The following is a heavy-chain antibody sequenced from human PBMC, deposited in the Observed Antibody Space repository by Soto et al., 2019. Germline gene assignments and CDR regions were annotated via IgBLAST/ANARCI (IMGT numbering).Heavy chain of an antibody. CDR3: ANTTGMLNWFDP. V-gene: IGHV1-3*01. D-gene: IGHD2-8*01. CDR1: GYTFTSYV. CDR2: INAGNGNT. Sequence: QVQLVQSGAEVKKPGASVKVACKASGYTFTSYVMHWVRQAPGQRLEWMGCINAGNGNTKYSQNFKGRVTITRDTSASTAYMELSSLRFEDTAVYYCANTTGMLNWFDPWGQGTLVTVSS. J-gene: IGHJ5*02.